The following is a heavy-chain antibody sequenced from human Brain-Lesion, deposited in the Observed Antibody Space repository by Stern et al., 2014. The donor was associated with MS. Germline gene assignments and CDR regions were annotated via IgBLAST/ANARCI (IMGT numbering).Heavy chain of an antibody. J-gene: IGHJ5*02. CDR3: AKDGPALVTNWFDP. D-gene: IGHD5-18*01. CDR1: GGTFGTYP. CDR2: IIPIFGSP. V-gene: IGHV1-69*06. Sequence: QVQLVESWPEVKKPGSSVQVSCKASGGTFGTYPITWLRQAPGQGLEWMGRIIPIFGSPNYAQKFQGRVTITADRSTTTVYMKLSSLKSDDAAVYYCAKDGPALVTNWFDPWGRGTLVTVSS.